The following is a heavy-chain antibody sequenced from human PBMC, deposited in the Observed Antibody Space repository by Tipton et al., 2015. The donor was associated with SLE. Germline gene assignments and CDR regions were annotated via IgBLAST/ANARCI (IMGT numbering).Heavy chain of an antibody. CDR2: IIPIFGTV. CDR3: ARSHVLRFLEWLTLGYFDY. V-gene: IGHV1-69*01. Sequence: QSGPEVKKPGSSVKVSCKASGGTFSNYAINWVRQAPGQGLEWMGGIIPIFGTVNYAQKFQGRVTMTADESTSTAYMELSSLRSDDTAVYYCARSHVLRFLEWLTLGYFDYWGQGTLVTVSS. D-gene: IGHD3-3*01. CDR1: GGTFSNYA. J-gene: IGHJ4*02.